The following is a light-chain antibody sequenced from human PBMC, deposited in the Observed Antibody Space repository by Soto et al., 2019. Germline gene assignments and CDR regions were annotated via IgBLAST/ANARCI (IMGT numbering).Light chain of an antibody. CDR3: QSYDSSLRGV. J-gene: IGLJ1*01. CDR2: GNS. Sequence: QSVLTQPPSVSGAPGQRVTISCIGSSSNIGAGYDVHWYQQLPGTAPKLLIYGNSNRPSGVPDRFSGSKSGTSASLAITGLQAEDEADYYCQSYDSSLRGVFGTGTKLTVL. CDR1: SSNIGAGYD. V-gene: IGLV1-40*01.